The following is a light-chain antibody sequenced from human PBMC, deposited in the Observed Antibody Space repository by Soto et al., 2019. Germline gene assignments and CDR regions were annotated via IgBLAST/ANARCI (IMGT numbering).Light chain of an antibody. CDR2: GNS. Sequence: QSVLTQPPSVSGAPGQRVTISCTGSSSNIGAGYDVHWYQQLPGTAPKPLTYGNSNRPSGVPDRFSGSKSGTSATLVVTGLQAEDEADYCCQSYDNSLSGYVFGTGTRSPS. CDR3: QSYDNSLSGYV. J-gene: IGLJ1*01. CDR1: SSNIGAGYD. V-gene: IGLV1-40*01.